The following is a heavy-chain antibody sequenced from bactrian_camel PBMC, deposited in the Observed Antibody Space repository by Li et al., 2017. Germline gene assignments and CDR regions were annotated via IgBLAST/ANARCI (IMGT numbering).Heavy chain of an antibody. CDR3: VKEFGQNTNWYYDY. V-gene: IGHV3S6*01. CDR2: IWSDGTNT. CDR1: GFTFSSYW. Sequence: HVQLVESGGGLVQPGGSLTLSCAASGFTFSSYWMIWVRQSSEKGLEWVSAIWSDGTNTYYDDSVKGRFTISRDNAKNTLYLQLNSLEIEDTAAYYCVKEFGQNTNWYYDYWGQGTQVTVS. J-gene: IGHJ4*01. D-gene: IGHD8*01.